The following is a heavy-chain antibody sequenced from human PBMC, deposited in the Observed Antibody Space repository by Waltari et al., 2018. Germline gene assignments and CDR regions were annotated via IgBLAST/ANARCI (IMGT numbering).Heavy chain of an antibody. CDR2: INHSGST. V-gene: IGHV4-34*01. CDR1: GGSFSGYY. J-gene: IGHJ6*02. Sequence: QVQLQQWGAGLLKPSETLSLTCAVYGGSFSGYYWSWIRQPPGKGLEWIGEINHSGSTNYNPSRKSRVTISVDTSKNQFSLKLSSVTAADTAVYYCARGTNGDYDYYYGMDVWGQGTTVTVSS. D-gene: IGHD2-8*01. CDR3: ARGTNGDYDYYYGMDV.